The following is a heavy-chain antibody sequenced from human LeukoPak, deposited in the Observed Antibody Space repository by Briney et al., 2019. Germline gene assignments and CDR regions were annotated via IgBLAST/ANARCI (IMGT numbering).Heavy chain of an antibody. CDR1: GFTFSSYW. Sequence: GGSLRLSCAASGFTFSSYWMHWVRQAPGKGLVWVSRINSDGSSTSYADSVKGRFTISRDNSKNTLYLQMNSLRAEDTAVYYCAKDSGYYDFWSGFDPWGQGTLVTVSS. D-gene: IGHD3-3*01. V-gene: IGHV3-74*01. CDR2: INSDGSST. CDR3: AKDSGYYDFWSGFDP. J-gene: IGHJ5*02.